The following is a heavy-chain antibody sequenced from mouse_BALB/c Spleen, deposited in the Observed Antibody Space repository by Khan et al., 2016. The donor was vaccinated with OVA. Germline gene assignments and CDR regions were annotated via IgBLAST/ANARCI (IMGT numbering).Heavy chain of an antibody. Sequence: EVQLQESGPGLVKPSQSLSLTCKVTGYSITSEYTWNWIRQFPGNKVGWMGFISYSGNTRYNQSLKSQVSITGDTSKNQVFMELNSVTSEETSAYYGARKYDDGYDPFPYWGQGTLVTVSA. J-gene: IGHJ3*01. CDR1: GYSITSEYT. CDR2: ISYSGNT. D-gene: IGHD2-2*01. V-gene: IGHV3-2*02. CDR3: ARKYDDGYDPFPY.